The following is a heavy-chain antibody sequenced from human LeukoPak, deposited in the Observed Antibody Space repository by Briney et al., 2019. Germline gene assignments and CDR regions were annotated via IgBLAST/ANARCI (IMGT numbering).Heavy chain of an antibody. V-gene: IGHV3-20*04. Sequence: GGSLRLSCAASGFTFSSYGMSWVRQAPGKGLEWVSGINWNGGSTGYADSVKGRFTISRDNAKNSLYLQMNSLRAEDTALYYCARDIRWFGELLSYFDYWGQGTLVTVSS. CDR2: INWNGGST. J-gene: IGHJ4*02. CDR1: GFTFSSYG. D-gene: IGHD3-10*01. CDR3: ARDIRWFGELLSYFDY.